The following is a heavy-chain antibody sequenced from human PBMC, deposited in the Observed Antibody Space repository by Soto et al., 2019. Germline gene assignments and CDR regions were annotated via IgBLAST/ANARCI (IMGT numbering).Heavy chain of an antibody. CDR3: ARGPSGWFGFDY. J-gene: IGHJ4*02. V-gene: IGHV3-74*01. CDR2: LNSDGTSA. D-gene: IGHD6-19*01. Sequence: EVQLVESGGGLVQPGGSLRLSCAGSRFTFSSNWMHWVRQDPGKGLVWVSRLNSDGTSASYADSVKGRFTISRDNAKNTLFLQMNSLTAEDTALYYCARGPSGWFGFDYWGQGTLVTVSS. CDR1: RFTFSSNW.